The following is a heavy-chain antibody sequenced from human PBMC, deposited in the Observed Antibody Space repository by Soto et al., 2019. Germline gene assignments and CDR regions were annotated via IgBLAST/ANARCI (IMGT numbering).Heavy chain of an antibody. Sequence: QVQLVESGGGVVQPGRSLRLSCAASGFFFSAYGMHWVRQAPGKGLEWVAMIYYDGNNKYYADSVKGRFTISRDNSKNTLYLQMNSLRVQDTAEYYCARVGGTVTSDYWGQGTLVIVSS. V-gene: IGHV3-33*01. J-gene: IGHJ4*02. CDR2: IYYDGNNK. CDR3: ARVGGTVTSDY. CDR1: GFFFSAYG. D-gene: IGHD4-17*01.